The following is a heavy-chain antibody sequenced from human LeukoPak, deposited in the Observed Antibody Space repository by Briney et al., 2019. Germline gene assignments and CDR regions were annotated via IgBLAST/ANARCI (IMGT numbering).Heavy chain of an antibody. Sequence: GGSLRLSCAASGFTFSSYGMHWVRQAPGTGLEWVAVISYDGTNKYYTDSVKGRFTISRDNSKNTLYLQMNSLRAEDTAVYDCAKDYASGRRWFDPWGQGTLVTVSS. V-gene: IGHV3-30*18. CDR1: GFTFSSYG. CDR3: AKDYASGRRWFDP. J-gene: IGHJ5*02. CDR2: ISYDGTNK. D-gene: IGHD3-10*01.